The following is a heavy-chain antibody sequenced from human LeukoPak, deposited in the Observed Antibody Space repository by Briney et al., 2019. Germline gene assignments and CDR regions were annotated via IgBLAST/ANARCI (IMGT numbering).Heavy chain of an antibody. J-gene: IGHJ4*02. V-gene: IGHV1-2*02. CDR1: GYTFTGYY. Sequence: ASVKVSCKASGYTFTGYYMHWVRQAPGQGLEWMGWINPNSGGTNYAQKFQGRVTMTRDTSISTAYMELSRLRSDDTAVYYCATTISTWAGYSSSWYPFYWGQGTLVTVSS. D-gene: IGHD6-13*01. CDR3: ATTISTWAGYSSSWYPFY. CDR2: INPNSGGT.